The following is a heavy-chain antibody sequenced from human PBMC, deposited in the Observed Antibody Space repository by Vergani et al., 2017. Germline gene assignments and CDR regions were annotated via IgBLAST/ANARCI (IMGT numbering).Heavy chain of an antibody. Sequence: QVQLQESGPGLVKPSETLSLTCTVSGYSISSGYFWGWIRPPPGKWLEWIGSIYHSGSTYYNPSLKSRVTISVDTSKNQFSLKLSSVTAADTAVYYCARDGNYYGSGSYYQNWFDPWGQGTLVTVSS. J-gene: IGHJ5*02. V-gene: IGHV4-38-2*02. CDR3: ARDGNYYGSGSYYQNWFDP. CDR1: GYSISSGYF. D-gene: IGHD3-10*01. CDR2: IYHSGST.